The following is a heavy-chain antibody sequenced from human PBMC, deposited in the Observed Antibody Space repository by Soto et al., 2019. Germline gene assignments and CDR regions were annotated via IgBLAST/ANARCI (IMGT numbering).Heavy chain of an antibody. J-gene: IGHJ6*02. CDR1: GFSFSIYS. V-gene: IGHV3-21*01. CDR2: ISSSSSYI. CDR3: ARDRKNRAAAGYYYYYGMDV. Sequence: GGSLRLSCAASGFSFSIYSMNWVRQAPGKGLECVPSISSSSSYIYYAASVKGRFTISRDNAKNSLYLKMNSLRAEDTAVYYCARDRKNRAAAGYYYYYGMDVWGQGTTVTVSS. D-gene: IGHD6-13*01.